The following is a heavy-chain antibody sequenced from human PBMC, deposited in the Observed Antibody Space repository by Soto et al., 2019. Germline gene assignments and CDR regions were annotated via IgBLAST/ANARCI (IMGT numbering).Heavy chain of an antibody. CDR3: AKDKIVTMIVDYYGMDV. Sequence: GGSLRLSCAASGFTFSSYAMSWVRQAPGKGLEWVSSISGSGGITYYADSVKGRFTISRDNSKKTLYLQMNSLRAEDTAVYYCAKDKIVTMIVDYYGMDVWGQGTTVTGSS. CDR1: GFTFSSYA. J-gene: IGHJ6*02. CDR2: ISGSGGIT. D-gene: IGHD3-22*01. V-gene: IGHV3-23*01.